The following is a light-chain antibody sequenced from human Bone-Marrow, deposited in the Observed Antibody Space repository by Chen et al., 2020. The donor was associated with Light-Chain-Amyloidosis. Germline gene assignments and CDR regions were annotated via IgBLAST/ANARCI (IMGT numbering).Light chain of an antibody. CDR3: SSYTITNTLV. V-gene: IGLV2-14*01. CDR1: SSDVGGDNH. CDR2: EVT. Sequence: SALTQPASVSGSPGQSITISCTGTSSDVGGDNHVSWYQQHPDKAPKLLIYEVTTRPSWVPDRFSGSKSDNTASLTISGLQTEDEADYFCSSYTITNTLVFGSGTRVTVL. J-gene: IGLJ1*01.